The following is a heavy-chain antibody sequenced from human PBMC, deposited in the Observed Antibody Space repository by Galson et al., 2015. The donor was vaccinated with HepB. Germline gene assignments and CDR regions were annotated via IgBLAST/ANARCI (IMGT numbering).Heavy chain of an antibody. J-gene: IGHJ4*02. D-gene: IGHD6-13*01. CDR1: GGSFSGSY. CDR3: ASLGLAAAGRTPDY. Sequence: SETLSLTCAVCGGSFSGSYWSWIRQPPGKGLEWIGEINHSGSTNYNPSLKSRVTISVDMSKNQFSLKLSSVTAADTAVYYCASLGLAAAGRTPDYWGQGTLVTVSS. V-gene: IGHV4-34*01. CDR2: INHSGST.